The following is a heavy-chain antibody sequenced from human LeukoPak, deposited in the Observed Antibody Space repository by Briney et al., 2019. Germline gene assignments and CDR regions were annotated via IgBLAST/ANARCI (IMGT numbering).Heavy chain of an antibody. CDR2: IVYDGSDK. CDR3: AVPYYYDSSGYHDAFDI. Sequence: PGGSLRLSCAASGFTFSSYGMHWARQAPGKGLEWVAFIVYDGSDKYYADSVKGRFTISRDNSKNTLYLQMNSLRAEDTAVYYCAVPYYYDSSGYHDAFDIWGQGTMVTVSS. D-gene: IGHD3-22*01. V-gene: IGHV3-30*02. CDR1: GFTFSSYG. J-gene: IGHJ3*02.